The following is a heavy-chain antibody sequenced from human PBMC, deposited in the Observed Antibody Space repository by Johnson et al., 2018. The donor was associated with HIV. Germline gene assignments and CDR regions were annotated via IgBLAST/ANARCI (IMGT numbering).Heavy chain of an antibody. V-gene: IGHV3-15*01. D-gene: IGHD2-15*01. CDR1: GFTFSDAW. J-gene: IGHJ3*02. CDR2: VKSKTDGGTR. CDR3: ARGYCSGGSCYSEYAFDI. Sequence: VQLVESGGGLVKPGGSLRLSCAASGFTFSDAWMNWVRQAPGKGLEWVGRVKSKTDGGTRDYAAPVKGRFTISRDNSKNTLYLQMNSLRAEDTAVYYCARGYCSGGSCYSEYAFDIWGQGTMVTVSS.